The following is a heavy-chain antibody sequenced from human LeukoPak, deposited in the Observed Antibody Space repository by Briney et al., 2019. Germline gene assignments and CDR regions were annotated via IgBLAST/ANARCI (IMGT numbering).Heavy chain of an antibody. CDR3: ARDGGYSNYANSMDV. J-gene: IGHJ6*02. CDR1: GFTFSSYG. CDR2: TWNDGSNK. V-gene: IGHV3-33*08. D-gene: IGHD4-11*01. Sequence: GGSLRLSCAASGFTFSSYGMHWVRQAPGKGLEWVALTWNDGSNKYYADSVKGRFTISRDNSENTLHLQMDSLRAEDTAVYYCARDGGYSNYANSMDVWGQGTTVTVSS.